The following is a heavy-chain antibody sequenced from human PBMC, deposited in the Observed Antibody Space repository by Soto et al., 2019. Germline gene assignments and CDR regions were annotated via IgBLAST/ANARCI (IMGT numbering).Heavy chain of an antibody. CDR2: ISSSGSTI. D-gene: IGHD3-10*01. V-gene: IGHV3-11*01. Sequence: QVQLVESGGGLVKPGGSLRLSCAASGFTFSDYYMSWIRQAPGKGLERVSYISSSGSTIYYADSVKGRFTISRDNAKNSLYLQMNSLRAADTAVYYCARMPWFGETLWWFDPWGQGTLVTVSS. CDR3: ARMPWFGETLWWFDP. J-gene: IGHJ5*02. CDR1: GFTFSDYY.